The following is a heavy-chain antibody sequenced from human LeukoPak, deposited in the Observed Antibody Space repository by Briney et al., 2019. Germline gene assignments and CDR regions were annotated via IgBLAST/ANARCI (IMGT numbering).Heavy chain of an antibody. CDR1: GFTFSSYS. CDR3: ARALARIAARPPDY. D-gene: IGHD6-6*01. Sequence: GGSLRLSCAASGFTFSSYSMNWVRQAPGKGLAWVSSISSSSTYIYYADSVKGRFTISRDNAKNSLYLQMNSPRAEDTAVYYCARALARIAARPPDYWGQGTLVTVSS. J-gene: IGHJ4*02. CDR2: ISSSSTYI. V-gene: IGHV3-21*01.